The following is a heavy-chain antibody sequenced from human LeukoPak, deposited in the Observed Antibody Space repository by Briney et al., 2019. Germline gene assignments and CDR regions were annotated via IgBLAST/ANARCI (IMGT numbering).Heavy chain of an antibody. CDR2: ISSTGVYI. Sequence: PGGSLRLSCSASGFTFSRYAMNWVRQAPGKGLEWVSSISSTGVYIDYADSVKGRFTISRDNAKNSLFLQMNSLRAEDTAVYYCARDRWHYGDPYYYMDVWGKGTTVTVSS. J-gene: IGHJ6*03. V-gene: IGHV3-21*01. CDR1: GFTFSRYA. D-gene: IGHD4-17*01. CDR3: ARDRWHYGDPYYYMDV.